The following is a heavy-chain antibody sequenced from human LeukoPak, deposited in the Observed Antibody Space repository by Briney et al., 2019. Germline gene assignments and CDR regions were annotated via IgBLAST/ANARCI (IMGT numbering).Heavy chain of an antibody. V-gene: IGHV3-7*01. CDR1: GFTFSSAW. J-gene: IGHJ3*02. D-gene: IGHD5-12*01. Sequence: PGGSLRLSCAASGFTFSSAWMSWVRQAPGKGLEWVANVNQDGSGKYYVDSVKGRFTISRDNAKNSLYLQMNSLRAEDTAVYYCARTYDDAFDIWGQGTMVTVPS. CDR3: ARTYDDAFDI. CDR2: VNQDGSGK.